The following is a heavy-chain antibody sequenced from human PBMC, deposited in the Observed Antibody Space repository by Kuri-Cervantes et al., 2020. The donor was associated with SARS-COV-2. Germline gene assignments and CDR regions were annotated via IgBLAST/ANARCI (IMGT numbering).Heavy chain of an antibody. CDR3: ARLGSGGSCYFDY. V-gene: IGHV3-74*01. CDR1: GFTFSSYW. CDR2: INSDGSST. J-gene: IGHJ4*02. Sequence: GESLKISCAASGFTFSSYWMHWVRQAPGKGLVWVSRINSDGSSTSYADSVKGRFTISRDNAKNTLYLQMNSLRAEDTAVYYCARLGSGGSCYFDYWGQGTLVTVSS. D-gene: IGHD1-26*01.